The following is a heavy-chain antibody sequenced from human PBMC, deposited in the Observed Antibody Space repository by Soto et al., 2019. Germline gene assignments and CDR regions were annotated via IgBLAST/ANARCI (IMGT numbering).Heavy chain of an antibody. CDR1: GFTVGSNY. CDR2: IYSGANT. V-gene: IGHV3-53*04. J-gene: IGHJ4*02. CDR3: ARGGKYDFWSGYRSPFDY. Sequence: EVQLVESGGGLVQPGGSLRLSCAASGFTVGSNYMSWVRQAPGKGLEWVSVIYSGANTYYADSVKGRFTISRHNSKNTLYLQMNSLRTDDTAVYYCARGGKYDFWSGYRSPFDYWGQGTLVTVSS. D-gene: IGHD3-3*01.